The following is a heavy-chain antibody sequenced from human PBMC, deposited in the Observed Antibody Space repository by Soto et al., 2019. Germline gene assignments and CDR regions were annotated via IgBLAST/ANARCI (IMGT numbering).Heavy chain of an antibody. CDR1: GGTFSSYS. Sequence: ASVKVSCKASGGTFSSYSISWVRQAPGQGLEWMGGIIPIFGTANYAQKFQGRVTITAGESTSTAYMELSSLRSEDTAVYYCATSTRSYYYDSSGSTPDYWGQGTLVTVSS. V-gene: IGHV1-69*13. J-gene: IGHJ4*02. CDR3: ATSTRSYYYDSSGSTPDY. D-gene: IGHD3-22*01. CDR2: IIPIFGTA.